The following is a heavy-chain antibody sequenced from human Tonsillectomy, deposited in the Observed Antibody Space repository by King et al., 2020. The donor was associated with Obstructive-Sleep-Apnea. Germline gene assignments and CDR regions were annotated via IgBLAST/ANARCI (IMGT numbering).Heavy chain of an antibody. J-gene: IGHJ3*02. Sequence: VQLVESGGGVVQPGRSLRLSCAASGFTFSLYAMHWVRQAPGQGLEWVAVISSDGSYKYYADSVKGRFTISRDNSENTLYLQMNSLTAEDTAVLYCARDFAAASDVYYSSAFHIWGQGTLVTVSS. D-gene: IGHD3-10*01. V-gene: IGHV3-30*04. CDR3: ARDFAAASDVYYSSAFHI. CDR2: ISSDGSYK. CDR1: GFTFSLYA.